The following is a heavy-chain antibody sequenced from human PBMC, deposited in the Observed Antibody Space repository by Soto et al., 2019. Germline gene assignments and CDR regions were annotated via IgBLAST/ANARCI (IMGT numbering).Heavy chain of an antibody. CDR2: ISYDGSNK. V-gene: IGHV3-30*04. J-gene: IGHJ3*02. CDR1: GFTFSSYA. CDR3: ARGSEAFDI. Sequence: GGSLRLSCAASGFTFSSYAMHWVRQAPGKGLEWVAVISYDGSNKYYADSVKGRFTISRDNSKNTLYLQMNSLRAEDTAVYYWARGSEAFDIWGQGTMVTVSS.